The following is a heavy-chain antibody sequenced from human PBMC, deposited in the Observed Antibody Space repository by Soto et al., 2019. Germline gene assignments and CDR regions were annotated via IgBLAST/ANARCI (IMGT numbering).Heavy chain of an antibody. V-gene: IGHV1-46*01. CDR2: INPNGGST. CDR3: ARSLLQGDF. Sequence: QVQLVQSGAEVKKPGASVKVSCKASGYTFIHYYIHWVRQAPGQGLEWMAIINPNGGSTNYAQKFRGRVTVTSDTSTTTVSMELNSLGSDDTAVYFCARSLLQGDFWGQGTRVTVSS. D-gene: IGHD2-21*01. CDR1: GYTFIHYY. J-gene: IGHJ4*02.